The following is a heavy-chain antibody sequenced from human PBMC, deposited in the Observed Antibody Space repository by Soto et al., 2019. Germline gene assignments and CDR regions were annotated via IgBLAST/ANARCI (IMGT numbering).Heavy chain of an antibody. J-gene: IGHJ5*02. D-gene: IGHD2-2*01. Sequence: SETLSLTCTVSGGSISSGDYYWSWIRQPPGKGLEWIGYIYYSGSTYYNPSLKSRVTISVDTSKNQFSLKLSSVTAADTAVYYCARANIVVLPAAMGWFDPWGQGTLVTVS. CDR1: GGSISSGDYY. CDR3: ARANIVVLPAAMGWFDP. V-gene: IGHV4-30-4*01. CDR2: IYYSGST.